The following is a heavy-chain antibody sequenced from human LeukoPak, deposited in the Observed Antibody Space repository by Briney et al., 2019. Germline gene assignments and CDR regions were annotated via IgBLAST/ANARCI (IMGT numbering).Heavy chain of an antibody. Sequence: SETLSLTCSVSGYSISSGYYWGWIRQPPGKGLECIGIIYYSGSTYSNPSLKSRVTISVDTSKNQFSLKLFSVTAADAAVYYCTRAGGSGSYSLFDYWGLGTLVIVSS. J-gene: IGHJ4*02. V-gene: IGHV4-38-2*02. CDR3: TRAGGSGSYSLFDY. D-gene: IGHD1-26*01. CDR2: IYYSGST. CDR1: GYSISSGYY.